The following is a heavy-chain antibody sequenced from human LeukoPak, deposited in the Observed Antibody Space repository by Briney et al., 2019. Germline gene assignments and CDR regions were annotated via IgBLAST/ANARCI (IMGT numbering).Heavy chain of an antibody. CDR1: GFTFSSYA. J-gene: IGHJ4*02. Sequence: GGSLRLSYAASGFTFSSYAMSWVRQAPGKGLEWVSAISGSGGSTYYADSVKGRFTISRDNSKNTLYLQMNSLRAEDTAVYYCAKVYCSSTSCYPGGYYFDYWGQGTLVTVSS. CDR2: ISGSGGST. V-gene: IGHV3-23*01. D-gene: IGHD2-2*01. CDR3: AKVYCSSTSCYPGGYYFDY.